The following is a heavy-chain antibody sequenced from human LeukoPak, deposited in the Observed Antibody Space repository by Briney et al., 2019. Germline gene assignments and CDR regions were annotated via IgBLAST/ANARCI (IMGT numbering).Heavy chain of an antibody. V-gene: IGHV1-8*01. CDR2: MNPNSGNT. Sequence: ASVKVSCKASGYTFTSYDINWVRQATGQGLEWMGWMNPNSGNTGYAQKFQGRVTMTRNTSISTAYMELRSLRSDDTAVYYCARGGWLRNENYYYYMDVWGKGTTVTVSS. D-gene: IGHD5-12*01. J-gene: IGHJ6*03. CDR1: GYTFTSYD. CDR3: ARGGWLRNENYYYYMDV.